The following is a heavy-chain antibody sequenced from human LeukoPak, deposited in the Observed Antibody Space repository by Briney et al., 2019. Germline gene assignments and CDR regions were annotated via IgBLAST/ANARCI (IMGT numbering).Heavy chain of an antibody. D-gene: IGHD6-13*01. CDR2: IYSGGST. Sequence: GGSLRLSCAASGFTFCSNHMSWVRQAPGKGLEWVSVIYSGGSTYYSDSVKGRFTISRDNSKNTLYLQMNSLRAEDTAVYYCASHSSSWYGFDYWGQGTLVTVSS. CDR1: GFTFCSNH. V-gene: IGHV3-53*01. CDR3: ASHSSSWYGFDY. J-gene: IGHJ4*02.